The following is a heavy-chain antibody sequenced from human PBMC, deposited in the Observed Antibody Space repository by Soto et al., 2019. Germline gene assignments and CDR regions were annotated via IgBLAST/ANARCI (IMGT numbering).Heavy chain of an antibody. J-gene: IGHJ5*02. CDR2: IYYIGST. CDR1: VGSVHSSSYY. Sequence: SESQSVTCTVHVGSVHSSSYYWGWIRQPPGKGMEWIGSIYYIGSTYYNPSLKSRVTISVDTSKNQFSLKLSSVTAADTTVYYCARHPYPRGQGTQRTVS. V-gene: IGHV4-39*01. CDR3: ARHPYP.